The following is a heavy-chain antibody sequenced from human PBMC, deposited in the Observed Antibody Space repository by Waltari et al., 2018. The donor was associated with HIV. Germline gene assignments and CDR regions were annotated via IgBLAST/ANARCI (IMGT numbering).Heavy chain of an antibody. CDR2: IGSGGYNK. J-gene: IGHJ3*02. Sequence: QVYLMESGGGVVQPGGSLKLSCAASGFTFSSYGMHWVRQAPGKGLGWVAVIGSGGYNKVYADSVRGRFTFSRDNSKYMLSLQMNRLRDEDTALYDCVKERGPFNGFDIWGQGTMVTGSS. CDR1: GFTFSSYG. D-gene: IGHD3-16*01. CDR3: VKERGPFNGFDI. V-gene: IGHV3-33*06.